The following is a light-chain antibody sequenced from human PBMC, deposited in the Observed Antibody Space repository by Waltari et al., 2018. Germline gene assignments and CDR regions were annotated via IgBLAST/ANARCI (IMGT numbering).Light chain of an antibody. CDR3: TSYISSSIVI. CDR2: EVT. J-gene: IGLJ2*01. CDR1: SRDVDGYNY. Sequence: QPALTQPASLSGSPGQSITISCTGASRDVDGYNYVSWYQHHPGKAPKLMIYEVTNRPSGVSNRFSGSRSGNTASLTISGLQAEDEADYYCTSYISSSIVIFGGGTKLTVL. V-gene: IGLV2-14*01.